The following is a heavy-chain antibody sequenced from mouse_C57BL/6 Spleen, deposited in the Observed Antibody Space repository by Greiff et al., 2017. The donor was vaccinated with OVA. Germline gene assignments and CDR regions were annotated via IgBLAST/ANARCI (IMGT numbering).Heavy chain of an antibody. D-gene: IGHD4-1*01. J-gene: IGHJ1*03. CDR2: ISDGGSYT. Sequence: EVKVVESGGGLVKPGGSLKLSCAASGFTFSSYAMSWVRQTPEKRLEWVATISDGGSYTYYPDNVKGRFTISRDNAKNNLYLQMSHLKSEDTAMYYCARDRGGGTMDWYFDVWGTGTTVTVSS. V-gene: IGHV5-4*01. CDR1: GFTFSSYA. CDR3: ARDRGGGTMDWYFDV.